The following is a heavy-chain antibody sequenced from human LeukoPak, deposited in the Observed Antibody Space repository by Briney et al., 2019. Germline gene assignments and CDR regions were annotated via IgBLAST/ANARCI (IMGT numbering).Heavy chain of an antibody. CDR3: ARDEITVTSSIDY. J-gene: IGHJ4*02. V-gene: IGHV3-66*01. Sequence: GRSLTPSCAASAFTVSSKYMSWVRPAPGDWMDWVALISSGDSTYYADSVKGRFTITRDKSKNTLYLQMNSLRAEDTAVYYCARDEITVTSSIDYWGQGTLVTVSS. CDR1: AFTVSSKY. CDR2: ISSGDST. D-gene: IGHD4-17*01.